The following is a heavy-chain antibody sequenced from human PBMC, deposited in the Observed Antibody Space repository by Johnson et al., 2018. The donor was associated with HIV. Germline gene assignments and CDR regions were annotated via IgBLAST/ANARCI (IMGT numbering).Heavy chain of an antibody. CDR2: IYSGGST. CDR1: GFTVSSNY. V-gene: IGHV3-53*01. J-gene: IGHJ3*02. D-gene: IGHD1-26*01. CDR3: ARGGSGSAQKGGDAFDI. Sequence: VQLVESGGGLIQPGGSLRLSCAAYGFTVSSNYMSWVRQAPGKGLEWVSVIYSGGSTYYADSVKGRFTISRDNSKNTLYLQMNSLRAEDTAVYYCARGGSGSAQKGGDAFDIWGQGTMVTVSS.